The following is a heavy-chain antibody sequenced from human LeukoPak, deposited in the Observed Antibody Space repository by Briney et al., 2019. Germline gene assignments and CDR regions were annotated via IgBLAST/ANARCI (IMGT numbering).Heavy chain of an antibody. V-gene: IGHV3-11*01. J-gene: IGHJ4*02. CDR2: ISSSGFTI. CDR1: GFTFSDYH. CDR3: AKNGAVAGTRHAKY. D-gene: IGHD6-19*01. Sequence: GGSLRLSCAASGFTFSDYHMNWIRRAPGKGLEWVSYISSSGFTIYFADSVKGRFTISRDNSKNTLYLQMSSLRAEDTAVYYCAKNGAVAGTRHAKYWGQGTLVTVSS.